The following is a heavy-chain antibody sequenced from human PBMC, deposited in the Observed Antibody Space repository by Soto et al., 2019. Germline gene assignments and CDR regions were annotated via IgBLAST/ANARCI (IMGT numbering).Heavy chain of an antibody. Sequence: ASETLSLTCIVSGGAIISSYCIWIRQPPGKGLEWIVYIWHSGSTNSNPSLKSRVTISVDTSKNQFSLRLSSVTAADTAVYYCARGSGVVYDWGQGTLVTVSS. CDR2: IWHSGST. J-gene: IGHJ4*02. CDR1: GGAIISSY. V-gene: IGHV4-59*01. CDR3: ARGSGVVYD. D-gene: IGHD2-15*01.